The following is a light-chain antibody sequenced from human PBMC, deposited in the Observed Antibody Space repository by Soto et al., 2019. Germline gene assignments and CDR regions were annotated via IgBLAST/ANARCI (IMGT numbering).Light chain of an antibody. V-gene: IGLV2-14*01. CDR2: DVS. J-gene: IGLJ1*01. Sequence: QSVLTQPASVSGSPGQSITISCTGTSSDVGGYNYFSWYQQHPGKAPKLMIYDVSNRPSGVSNRFSGSKSGNTASLTISGLQAEDVADYYCSSYTSSSTLYVFGTGTKVTVL. CDR3: SSYTSSSTLYV. CDR1: SSDVGGYNY.